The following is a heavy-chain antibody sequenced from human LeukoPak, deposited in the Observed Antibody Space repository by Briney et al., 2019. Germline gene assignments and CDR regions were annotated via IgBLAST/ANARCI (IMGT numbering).Heavy chain of an antibody. V-gene: IGHV4-4*07. CDR3: ARDVANSGSYPLNWFDP. Sequence: PSETLSLTCTVSGGSISSYYWSWIRQPAGKGLEWIGRIYTSGSTNYNPSLKSRVTMSVDTSKNQFSLKLSSVTAADTAVYYCARDVANSGSYPLNWFDPWGQGTLVTVSS. D-gene: IGHD1-26*01. CDR1: GGSISSYY. J-gene: IGHJ5*02. CDR2: IYTSGST.